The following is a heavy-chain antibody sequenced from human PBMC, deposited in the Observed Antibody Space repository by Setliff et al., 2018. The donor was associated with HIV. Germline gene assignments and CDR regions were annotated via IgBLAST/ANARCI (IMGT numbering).Heavy chain of an antibody. J-gene: IGHJ5*02. CDR3: ARVPSAGVRGRPDLYHWFDP. CDR1: GGSISSYY. CDR2: IYTSGST. V-gene: IGHV4-4*08. D-gene: IGHD3-3*01. Sequence: PSETLSLTCTVSGGSISSYYWSWIRQPPGKALEWIGYIYTSGSTNYNPSLKSRVTISIDTPKKQFSLRLTSVTAADSAVYYCARVPSAGVRGRPDLYHWFDPWGQGTLVTVSS.